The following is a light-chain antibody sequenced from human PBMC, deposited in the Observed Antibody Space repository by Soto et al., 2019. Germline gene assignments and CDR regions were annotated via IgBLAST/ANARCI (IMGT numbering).Light chain of an antibody. V-gene: IGKV1-16*01. CDR1: QDISNY. J-gene: IGKJ4*01. Sequence: DIQITQSPSSLSASVGDRVTITCRASQDISNYLVWFQQKPGKASKSLIYRASTLQSGVPSSFRGSGSVTDFTPTSSSLQPGDFATYYGQQYNSCPLTFGGGTKVEIK. CDR2: RAS. CDR3: QQYNSCPLT.